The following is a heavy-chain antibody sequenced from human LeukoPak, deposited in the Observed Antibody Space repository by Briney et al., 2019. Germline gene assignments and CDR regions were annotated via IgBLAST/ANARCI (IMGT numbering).Heavy chain of an antibody. D-gene: IGHD6-13*01. J-gene: IGHJ1*01. CDR2: IKQDGSEK. V-gene: IGHV3-7*01. Sequence: GGSLRLSCAASGFTFSSYWMSWVRQAPGKGLEWVANIKQDGSEKYYVDSVKGRFTISRDNDKNSLYLQMNSLRAEDTAVYYCARGKPIAAAPHWGQGTLVTVSS. CDR1: GFTFSSYW. CDR3: ARGKPIAAAPH.